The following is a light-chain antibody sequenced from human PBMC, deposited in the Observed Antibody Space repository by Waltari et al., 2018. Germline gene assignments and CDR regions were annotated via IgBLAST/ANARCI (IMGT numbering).Light chain of an antibody. J-gene: IGLJ2*01. CDR2: DNN. CDR3: ATWDDSLNGPV. CDR1: SSNIGSNV. Sequence: QSVVTQPPSTSATPGQRVTISCSGSSSNIGSNVLVWYQQLPETAPKLLIYDNNQRPAGVPARFSGSRSGTSASLAISGLQSDDEADYYCATWDDSLNGPVFGGGTKVTVL. V-gene: IGLV1-44*01.